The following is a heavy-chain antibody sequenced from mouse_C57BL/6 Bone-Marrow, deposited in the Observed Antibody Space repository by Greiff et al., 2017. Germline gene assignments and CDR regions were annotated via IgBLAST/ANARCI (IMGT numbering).Heavy chain of an antibody. Sequence: EVMLVESGGGLVKPGGSLKLSCAASGFTFSDYGMHWVRQAPEKGLEWVAYISSGSSTIYYADTVKGRFTISRDNAKNTLFLQMTSLRSEDTAMYYCANQPHWYFDVWGTGTTVTVSS. J-gene: IGHJ1*03. CDR3: ANQPHWYFDV. CDR1: GFTFSDYG. V-gene: IGHV5-17*01. CDR2: ISSGSSTI.